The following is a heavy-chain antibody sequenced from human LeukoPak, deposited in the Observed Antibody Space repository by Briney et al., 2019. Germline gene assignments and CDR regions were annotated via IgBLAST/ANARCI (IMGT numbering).Heavy chain of an antibody. J-gene: IGHJ4*02. CDR2: IYSGGST. CDR1: GFTFSSYA. V-gene: IGHV3-66*01. Sequence: GGSLRLSCAASGFTFSSYAMSWVRQAPGKGLEWVSVIYSGGSTYYADSVKGRFTISRDNSKNTLYLQMNSLRAEDTAVYYCARGPSYWGQGTLVTVSS. CDR3: ARGPSY.